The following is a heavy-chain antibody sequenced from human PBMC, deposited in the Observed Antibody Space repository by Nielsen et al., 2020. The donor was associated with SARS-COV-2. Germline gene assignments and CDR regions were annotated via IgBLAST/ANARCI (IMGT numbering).Heavy chain of an antibody. CDR2: IWYDGSNK. CDR3: AREWITMIVVAYYGMDV. CDR1: GFTFSSYG. J-gene: IGHJ6*02. Sequence: GESLKISCAASGFTFSSYGMHWVRQAPGKGLEWVAVIWYDGSNKYYADSVKGRFTISRDNSKNTLYLQMNSLRAEDTAVYYCAREWITMIVVAYYGMDVWGQGTTVTVSS. D-gene: IGHD3-22*01. V-gene: IGHV3-33*01.